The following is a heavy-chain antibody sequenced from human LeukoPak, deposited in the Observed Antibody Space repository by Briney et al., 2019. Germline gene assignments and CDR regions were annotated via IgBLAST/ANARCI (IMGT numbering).Heavy chain of an antibody. J-gene: IGHJ5*02. CDR3: ARVGIRGVINGMFDP. Sequence: GRSLRLSCAASGFTFSSYAMHWVRQAPGKGLEWVAVISYDGSNKYYADSVKGRFTISRDNSKNTLYLQMNSLRAEDTAVYYCARVGIRGVINGMFDPWGQGTLVTVSS. V-gene: IGHV3-30*04. D-gene: IGHD3-10*01. CDR1: GFTFSSYA. CDR2: ISYDGSNK.